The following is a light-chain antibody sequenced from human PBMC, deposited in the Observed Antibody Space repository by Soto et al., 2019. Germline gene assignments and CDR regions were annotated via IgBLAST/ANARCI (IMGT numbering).Light chain of an antibody. V-gene: IGKV4-1*01. CDR1: QSVLYSSNNKNY. CDR2: WAS. Sequence: DIVMTQSPDSLAVSLGERATINCKSSQSVLYSSNNKNYLTWYQQKPGQPPKLLIYWASTRESGVPDRFSGSGSGRDFTRTISSLQAEDVAVYYCQQYYSTPWTFGQGTKVEIK. J-gene: IGKJ1*01. CDR3: QQYYSTPWT.